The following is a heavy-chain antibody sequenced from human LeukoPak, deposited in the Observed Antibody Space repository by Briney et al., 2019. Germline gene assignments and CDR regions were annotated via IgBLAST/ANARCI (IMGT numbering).Heavy chain of an antibody. D-gene: IGHD1-1*01. V-gene: IGHV3-21*01. J-gene: IGHJ4*02. CDR2: ISGDSTYI. CDR3: ARVSGRLERQSDLDY. CDR1: GFTFASYS. Sequence: GGSLRLSCAASGFTFASYSMNWVRQAPGKGLEWVSSISGDSTYIYNAGSVKGRFTISRDNAQASLYLQMISLRADDTAVYYCARVSGRLERQSDLDYWGQGTLVIASS.